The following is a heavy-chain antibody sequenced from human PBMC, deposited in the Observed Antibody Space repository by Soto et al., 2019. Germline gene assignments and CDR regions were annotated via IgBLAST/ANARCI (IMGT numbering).Heavy chain of an antibody. D-gene: IGHD1-1*01. CDR1: GFLFRKYE. V-gene: IGHV3-48*03. CDR3: VSQPHWERPFES. Sequence: EVRLVESGGDLVKSGGSLRLSCVGSGFLFRKYEMNWGSQAPGKGLEWLAHISTTGGHVSESDSVNGRFTISRDNTKKTQYLQMNSMRTEDTGVYYCVSQPHWERPFESLGQGTLV. CDR2: ISTTGGHV. J-gene: IGHJ4*02.